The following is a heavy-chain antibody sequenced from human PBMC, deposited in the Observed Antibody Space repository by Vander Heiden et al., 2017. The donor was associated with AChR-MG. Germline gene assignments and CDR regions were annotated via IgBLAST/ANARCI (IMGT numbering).Heavy chain of an antibody. J-gene: IGHJ3*02. CDR1: GFTFEDYS. Sequence: EVQLVEPGGVVVQPGGSLSLSCAASGFTFEDYSMHWVRQAPGKGLEWVSLISWDGGSTYYADSVKGRFTISRDNSKNSLYLQMNSLRTEDTALYDCATASGIDIWGQGTMVTVSS. V-gene: IGHV3-43*01. CDR3: ATASGIDI. CDR2: ISWDGGST. D-gene: IGHD1-26*01.